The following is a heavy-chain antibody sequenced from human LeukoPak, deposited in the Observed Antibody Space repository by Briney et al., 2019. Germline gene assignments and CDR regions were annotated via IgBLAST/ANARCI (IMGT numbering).Heavy chain of an antibody. CDR1: GFNFSSYE. CDR2: ISSSGRTM. CDR3: ARSSGWYRNAFDV. V-gene: IGHV3-48*03. D-gene: IGHD6-19*01. Sequence: GGSLRLSCAASGFNFSSYEMNWVRQAPGKGLEWVSYISSSGRTMYYADSVKGRFTISRDNAKNSLNLQMNSLRAEDTAVYYCARSSGWYRNAFDVWGPGTMVTVSS. J-gene: IGHJ3*01.